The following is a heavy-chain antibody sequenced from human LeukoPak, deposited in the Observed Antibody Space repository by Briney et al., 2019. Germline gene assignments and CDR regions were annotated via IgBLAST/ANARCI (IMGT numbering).Heavy chain of an antibody. D-gene: IGHD1-26*01. CDR1: GGSMSSGSYY. J-gene: IGHJ4*02. Sequence: PSETLSLTCTVSGGSMSSGSYYWGWIRQPPGKGLEWIGSIYYTGSTYYNPSLKSRVTISVDTSKNQFSLKLTSVTAADTAVYYCARRAERSSGSYYGYWGQGTLVSVSS. CDR2: IYYTGST. V-gene: IGHV4-39*01. CDR3: ARRAERSSGSYYGY.